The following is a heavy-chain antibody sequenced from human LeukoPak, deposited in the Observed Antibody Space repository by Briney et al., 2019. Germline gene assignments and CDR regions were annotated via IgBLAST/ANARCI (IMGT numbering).Heavy chain of an antibody. Sequence: GASVKVSCKASGYTFTSYDINWVRQATGQGLEWMGWMNPNSGNTGYAQKFRGRVTMTRNTSIGTAYMELSSLRSEDTAVYYCARAPQTRIAAAGNWGQGTLVTVSS. D-gene: IGHD6-13*01. CDR2: MNPNSGNT. V-gene: IGHV1-8*01. J-gene: IGHJ4*02. CDR1: GYTFTSYD. CDR3: ARAPQTRIAAAGN.